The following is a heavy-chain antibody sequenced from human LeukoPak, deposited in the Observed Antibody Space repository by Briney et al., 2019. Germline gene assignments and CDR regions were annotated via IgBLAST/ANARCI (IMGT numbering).Heavy chain of an antibody. CDR2: INHSGRT. Sequence: SETLSLTCGVYGESFSGDFWTWLRQAPGKGLDWIGEINHSGRTNYSPSLTSRVTISVDTSMNQFSLQLRSVTAADTAVYYCARGQYDSGGYHYGIRAFYFDYWGQGILVTVSS. CDR3: ARGQYDSGGYHYGIRAFYFDY. V-gene: IGHV4-34*01. J-gene: IGHJ4*02. CDR1: GESFSGDF. D-gene: IGHD3-22*01.